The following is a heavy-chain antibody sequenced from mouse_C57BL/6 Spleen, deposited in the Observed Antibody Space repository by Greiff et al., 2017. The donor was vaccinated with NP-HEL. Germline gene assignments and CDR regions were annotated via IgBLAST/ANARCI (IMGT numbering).Heavy chain of an antibody. J-gene: IGHJ4*01. CDR3: ARDYVYDRDYAMDY. CDR2: IYPGDGDT. Sequence: QVQLKQSGPELVKPGASVKISCKASGYAFSSSWMNWVKQRPGKGLEWIGRIYPGDGDTTYNGKFKGKATLTADKSSSTAYMHLSSLTSEDSAVYCCARDYVYDRDYAMDYWGQGTSVTVSS. D-gene: IGHD2-2*01. CDR1: GYAFSSSW. V-gene: IGHV1-82*01.